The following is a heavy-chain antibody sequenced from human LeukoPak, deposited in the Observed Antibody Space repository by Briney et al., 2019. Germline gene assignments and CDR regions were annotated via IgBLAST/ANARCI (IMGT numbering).Heavy chain of an antibody. CDR3: ARRPNSYGYYFDY. V-gene: IGHV4-59*08. Sequence: SETLSLTCTVSGGSIGSYYWSWIRQPPGKGLEWIGYIYYSGSTNYNPSLKSRVTISVDTSKNQFSLKLSSVTAADTAVYYCARRPNSYGYYFDYWGQGTLVTVSS. J-gene: IGHJ4*02. CDR1: GGSIGSYY. CDR2: IYYSGST. D-gene: IGHD5-18*01.